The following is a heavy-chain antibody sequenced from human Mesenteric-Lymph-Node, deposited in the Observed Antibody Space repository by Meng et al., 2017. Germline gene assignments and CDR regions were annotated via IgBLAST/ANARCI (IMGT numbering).Heavy chain of an antibody. J-gene: IGHJ4*02. CDR2: INWNGGST. Sequence: GESLKISCAASGFTFDDYGMSWVRQAPGKGLEWVSGINWNGGSTGYADSVKGRFTISRDNAKNSLYLQMNSLRAEDTALYYCARHGGLRLGELSLIYWGQGTLVTVSS. CDR1: GFTFDDYG. D-gene: IGHD3-16*02. CDR3: ARHGGLRLGELSLIY. V-gene: IGHV3-20*04.